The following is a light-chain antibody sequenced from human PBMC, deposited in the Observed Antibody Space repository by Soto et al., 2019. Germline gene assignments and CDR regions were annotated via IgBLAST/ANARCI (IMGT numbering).Light chain of an antibody. Sequence: DIQMTQSPSSLSASVGDRVTIACRASQIISSYLNWYQQKPGKAPKLLIYAASSLQSGVPSRFSGSGSGTDFTLTISSLQPEDFATYYCQQSYSTPRWTFGQGTMVAI. V-gene: IGKV1-39*01. CDR3: QQSYSTPRWT. CDR2: AAS. J-gene: IGKJ1*01. CDR1: QIISSY.